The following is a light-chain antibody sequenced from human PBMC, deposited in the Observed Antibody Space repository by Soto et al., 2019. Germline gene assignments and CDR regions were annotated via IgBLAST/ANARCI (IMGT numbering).Light chain of an antibody. CDR2: GNS. CDR1: SSNIGAGYD. CDR3: QSYDSSLRGV. Sequence: QSVLTQPPSVSGAPGQRVTISCTGSSSNIGAGYDVHWYQQLPGTAPKLLIYGNSNRPSGVPDRFSGSKSGTSASLAITGLQAEDEADYYCQSYDSSLRGVFGGGTKHRP. V-gene: IGLV1-40*01. J-gene: IGLJ3*02.